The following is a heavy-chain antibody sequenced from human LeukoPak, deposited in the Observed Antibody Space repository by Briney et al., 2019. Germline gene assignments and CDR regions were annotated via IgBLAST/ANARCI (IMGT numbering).Heavy chain of an antibody. CDR3: AREREDGDYISRFDP. CDR1: GGSFSGYY. CDR2: IYYSGST. V-gene: IGHV4-31*11. D-gene: IGHD4-17*01. J-gene: IGHJ5*02. Sequence: SETLSLTCAVYGGSFSGYYWSWIRQHPGKGLEWIGYIYYSGSTYYNPSLKSRVTISVDTSKNQFSLKLSSVTAADTAVYYCAREREDGDYISRFDPWGQGTLVTVSS.